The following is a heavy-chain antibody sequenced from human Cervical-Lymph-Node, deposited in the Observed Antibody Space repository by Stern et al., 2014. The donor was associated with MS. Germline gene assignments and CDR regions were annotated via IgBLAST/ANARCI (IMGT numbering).Heavy chain of an antibody. CDR1: GYTFTTYV. CDR3: ARDPIRPIVIGWEGRQFDP. J-gene: IGHJ5*02. Sequence: QVQLVQSGAEVKKPGASVKVSCKASGYTFTTYVIHWLRRAPGQSLEWMGWINTANGNTKYSQIFQGRVTFTRDTSANTVYMELSNLRSDDTAVYFCARDPIRPIVIGWEGRQFDPWGQGTLVSVSS. D-gene: IGHD2-21*01. CDR2: INTANGNT. V-gene: IGHV1-3*04.